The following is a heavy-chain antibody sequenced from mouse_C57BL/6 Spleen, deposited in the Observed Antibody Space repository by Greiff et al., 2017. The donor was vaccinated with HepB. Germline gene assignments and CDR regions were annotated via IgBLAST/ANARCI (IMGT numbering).Heavy chain of an antibody. J-gene: IGHJ2*01. Sequence: QVQLQQSGTELVKPGASVKLSCKASGYTFTSYWMHWVKQRPGQGLEWIGNINPSNGGTNYNEKFKSKATLTVDKSSSTAYMQLSSLTSEDSAVYYCARRGGTTVVAKYYFDYWGQGTTLTVSS. CDR2: INPSNGGT. CDR1: GYTFTSYW. V-gene: IGHV1-53*01. D-gene: IGHD1-1*01. CDR3: ARRGGTTVVAKYYFDY.